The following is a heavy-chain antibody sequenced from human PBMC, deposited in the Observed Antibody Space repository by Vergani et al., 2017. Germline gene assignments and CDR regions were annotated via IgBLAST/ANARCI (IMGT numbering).Heavy chain of an antibody. CDR2: IYPVDSDT. CDR3: ARHTRDYGDKSRVGDY. D-gene: IGHD4-17*01. Sequence: EVQLVQSGAEVKKPGESLKISCKGSGYSFTSYWIGWVRQMPGKGREWMGIIYPVDSDTRYSPSFQGQVTISADKSISTAYLPWSSLKASETAMYYCARHTRDYGDKSRVGDYWGQGTLVTVSS. V-gene: IGHV5-51*01. CDR1: GYSFTSYW. J-gene: IGHJ4*02.